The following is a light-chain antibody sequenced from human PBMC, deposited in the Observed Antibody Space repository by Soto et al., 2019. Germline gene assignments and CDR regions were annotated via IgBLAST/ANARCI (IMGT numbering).Light chain of an antibody. CDR2: GAS. CDR3: QHYDTFSWT. Sequence: DIQMTQSPATLSVSLGDRITITCRASEDIDTSLAWFQQRPGKAPKVLIAGASGLMNGVPSTFSGSGSGTEFALTISSVQPDDFATYFCQHYDTFSWTFGQVTMV. CDR1: EDIDTS. V-gene: IGKV1-5*01. J-gene: IGKJ1*01.